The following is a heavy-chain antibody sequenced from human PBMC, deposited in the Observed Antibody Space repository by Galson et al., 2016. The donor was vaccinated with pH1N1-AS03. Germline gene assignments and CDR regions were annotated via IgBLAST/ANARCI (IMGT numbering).Heavy chain of an antibody. CDR3: ARIVTMSDFDS. Sequence: SLRLPCAASGFTFSYYSMNRVRQAPGKGLEWVSYISSRGDSIYYADSVKGRFSISRDSAKESLYLQVNSLRDEDTGVYYCARIVTMSDFDSWGQGTLVTVSS. D-gene: IGHD2-21*02. J-gene: IGHJ4*02. CDR2: ISSRGDSI. V-gene: IGHV3-48*02. CDR1: GFTFSYYS.